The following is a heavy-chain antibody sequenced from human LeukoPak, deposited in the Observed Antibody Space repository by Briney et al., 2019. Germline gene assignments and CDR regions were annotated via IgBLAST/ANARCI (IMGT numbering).Heavy chain of an antibody. CDR3: ARRSGSYEDAFDI. CDR1: GGSISSSSYY. J-gene: IGHJ3*02. CDR2: IYYSGST. Sequence: SETLSLTCTVSGGSISSSSYYWGWIRRPPGKGLEWIGSIYYSGSTYYNPSLKSRVTISVDTSKNEFSLKLSSVTAADTAVYYCARRSGSYEDAFDIWGQGTMVTVSS. V-gene: IGHV4-39*01. D-gene: IGHD1-26*01.